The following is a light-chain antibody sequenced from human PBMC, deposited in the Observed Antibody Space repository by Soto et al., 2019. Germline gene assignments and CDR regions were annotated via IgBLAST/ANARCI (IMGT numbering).Light chain of an antibody. Sequence: QSVLTQPPSASGSPGQSVTISCTGTSSDVDIYNYVSWYQQHPGKAPKLITYEVTKRPSGVSDRFSGSKSGNTASLTISGLQAEDEADYYCCSDAGSSTYVFGTGTKVTVL. J-gene: IGLJ1*01. CDR1: SSDVDIYNY. V-gene: IGLV2-8*01. CDR3: CSDAGSSTYV. CDR2: EVT.